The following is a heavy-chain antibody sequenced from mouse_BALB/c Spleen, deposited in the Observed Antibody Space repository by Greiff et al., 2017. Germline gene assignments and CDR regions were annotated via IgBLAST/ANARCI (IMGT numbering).Heavy chain of an antibody. CDR3: ARVTGDVWYFDV. J-gene: IGHJ1*01. V-gene: IGHV5-9-3*01. CDR1: GFTFSSYA. Sequence: EVKVEQSGGGLVKPGGSLKLSCAASGFTFSSYAMSWVRQTPEKRLEWVATISSGGSYTYYPDSVKGRFTISRDNAKNTLYLQMSSLRSEDTAMYYCARVTGDVWYFDVWGAGTTVTVSA. CDR2: ISSGGSYT. D-gene: IGHD2-1*01.